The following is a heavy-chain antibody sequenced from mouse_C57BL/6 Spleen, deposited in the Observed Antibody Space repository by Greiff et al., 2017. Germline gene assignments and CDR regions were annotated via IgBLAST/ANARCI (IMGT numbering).Heavy chain of an antibody. V-gene: IGHV1-82*01. CDR3: ARDRYYYAMDY. Sequence: VQLVESGPELVKPGASVKISCKASGYAFSSSWMNWVKQRPGKGLEWIGRIYPGDGDTNYNGKFKGKATLTADKSSSTAYMQLSSLTSEDSAVYFCARDRYYYAMDYWGQGTSVTVSS. CDR2: IYPGDGDT. CDR1: GYAFSSSW. J-gene: IGHJ4*01.